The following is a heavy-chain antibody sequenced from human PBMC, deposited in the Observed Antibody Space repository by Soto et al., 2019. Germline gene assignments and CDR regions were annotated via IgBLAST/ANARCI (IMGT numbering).Heavy chain of an antibody. CDR3: GRMASSGSLNWFDP. D-gene: IGHD3-10*01. CDR2: MNLGRGKT. CDR1: GYTFTKYE. Sequence: ASVKVSCKASGYTFTKYEINWVRQATGQGREGMGWMNLGRGKTGYAHKFQGRGTMTRNNYISTAYMELSRLGSDDKGIKYCGRMASSGSLNWFDPWGQGTLVTVSS. V-gene: IGHV1-8*01. J-gene: IGHJ5*02.